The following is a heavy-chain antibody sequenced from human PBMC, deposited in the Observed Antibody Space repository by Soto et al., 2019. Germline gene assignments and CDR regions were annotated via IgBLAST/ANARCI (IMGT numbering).Heavy chain of an antibody. V-gene: IGHV4-31*03. CDR1: GGSISSGGYY. CDR2: IYYSGST. CDR3: ARGKEQQLVFDY. D-gene: IGHD6-13*01. Sequence: SETLSLTCTVSGGSISSGGYYWSWIRQHPGKGLEWIGYIYYSGSTYHNPSLKSRVTISVDTSKSQFSLKLSSVTAADTAVYYCARGKEQQLVFDYWGQGTRATVSS. J-gene: IGHJ4*02.